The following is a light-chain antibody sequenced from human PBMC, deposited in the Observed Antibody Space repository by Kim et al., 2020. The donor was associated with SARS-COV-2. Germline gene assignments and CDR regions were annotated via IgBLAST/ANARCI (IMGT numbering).Light chain of an antibody. Sequence: SASVRDTVTITCRASQDINNWLAWYQQKPEKAPKPLIYDASRLQSGVPSRFSGSGSGTHFTLTISSLQPEDFATYYCQQYKTYPLSFGGGTKLEI. J-gene: IGKJ4*01. CDR3: QQYKTYPLS. CDR1: QDINNW. CDR2: DAS. V-gene: IGKV1D-16*01.